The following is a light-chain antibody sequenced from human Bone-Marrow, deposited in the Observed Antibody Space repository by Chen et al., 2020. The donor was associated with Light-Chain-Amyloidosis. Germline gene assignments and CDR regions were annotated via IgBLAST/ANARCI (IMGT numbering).Light chain of an antibody. J-gene: IGKJ3*01. Sequence: EIVLTQSPGTLSLSPGERATLSCRASQSVSSSYLAWYQQKPGQDPRLLIYAASSRATGIPDRFSGSESGTDFTLTISRLEPEDFAVYYCQQYGSSPRFTFGPGTKVDIK. CDR2: AAS. V-gene: IGKV3-20*01. CDR3: QQYGSSPRFT. CDR1: QSVSSSY.